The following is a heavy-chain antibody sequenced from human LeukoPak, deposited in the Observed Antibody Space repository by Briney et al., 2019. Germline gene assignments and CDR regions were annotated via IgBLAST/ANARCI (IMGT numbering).Heavy chain of an antibody. Sequence: GGSLRLSCAASGFTFSSYAMSWVRQAPGKGLEWVSTIGGSAGSTYYADSVKGRFTISRDNSKNTLYLQMNSLRAEDTAVYYCAKDLVVVAAYFDYWGQGTLVTVSS. CDR3: AKDLVVVAAYFDY. V-gene: IGHV3-23*01. CDR2: IGGSAGST. CDR1: GFTFSSYA. D-gene: IGHD2-15*01. J-gene: IGHJ4*02.